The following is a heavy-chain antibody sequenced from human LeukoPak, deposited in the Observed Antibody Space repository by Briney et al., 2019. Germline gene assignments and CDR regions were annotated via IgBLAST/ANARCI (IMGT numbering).Heavy chain of an antibody. CDR3: TRRYGSGSYDY. CDR1: GFTFSGSA. D-gene: IGHD3-10*01. Sequence: GGSLRLSCAASGFTFSGSAMHWVRQASGKGLEWDGRIRSKANSYATAYAASVKGRFTISRDDSKNTAYLQMNSLKTEDTAVYYRTRRYGSGSYDYWGQGTLVTVSS. V-gene: IGHV3-73*01. CDR2: IRSKANSYAT. J-gene: IGHJ4*02.